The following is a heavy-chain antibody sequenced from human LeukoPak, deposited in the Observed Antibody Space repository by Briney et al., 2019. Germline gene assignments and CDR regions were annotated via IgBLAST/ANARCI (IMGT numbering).Heavy chain of an antibody. V-gene: IGHV3-23*01. D-gene: IGHD3-9*01. CDR1: GFTFSDYY. CDR3: ANGGLYYDILTGYSASYYFDY. Sequence: PGGSLRLSCAASGFTFSDYYMSWIRQAPGKGLEWVSAISGSGGSTYYADSVKGRFTISRDNSKNTLYLQMNSLRAEDTAVYYCANGGLYYDILTGYSASYYFDYWGQGTLVTVSS. CDR2: ISGSGGST. J-gene: IGHJ4*02.